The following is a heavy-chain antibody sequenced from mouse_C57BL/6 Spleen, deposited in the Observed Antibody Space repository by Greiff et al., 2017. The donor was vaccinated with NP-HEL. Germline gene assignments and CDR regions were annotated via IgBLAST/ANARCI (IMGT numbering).Heavy chain of an antibody. J-gene: IGHJ4*01. D-gene: IGHD1-1*01. V-gene: IGHV1-26*01. CDR2: INPNNGGT. CDR3: APFYYGSPYAMDY. Sequence: EVKLQQSGPELVKPGASVKISCKASGYTFTDYYMNWVKQSHGKSLEWIGDINPNNGGTSYNQKFKGKATLTVDKSSSTAYMELRSLTSEDSAVYYCAPFYYGSPYAMDYWGQGTSVTVSS. CDR1: GYTFTDYY.